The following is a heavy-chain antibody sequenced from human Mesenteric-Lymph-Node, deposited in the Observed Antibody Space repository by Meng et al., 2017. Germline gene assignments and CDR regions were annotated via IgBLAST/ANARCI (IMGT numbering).Heavy chain of an antibody. CDR3: ARFPSITMIVESSDAFDI. V-gene: IGHV3-30*01. J-gene: IGHJ3*02. CDR1: GFIFSSYA. D-gene: IGHD3-22*01. Sequence: GESLKISCAASGFIFSSYAMHWVRQAPGKGLEWVAVIPYDGSNKYYADSVKGRFTISRDNSKNTLYLQMNSLGAEDTAVYYYARFPSITMIVESSDAFDIWGQGTMVTVSS. CDR2: IPYDGSNK.